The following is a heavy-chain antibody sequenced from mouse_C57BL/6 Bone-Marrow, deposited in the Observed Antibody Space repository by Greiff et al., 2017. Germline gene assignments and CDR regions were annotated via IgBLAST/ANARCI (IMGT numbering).Heavy chain of an antibody. V-gene: IGHV1-15*01. J-gene: IGHJ2*01. D-gene: IGHD2-5*01. Sequence: VQLQQSGAELVRPGASVTLSCTASGYTFTDYEMHWVKQTPVHGLEWIGAIDPETGGTAYNQKFTGKAILTADKSSSTAYMELRSLTSEDSAVYYCTRGYSNPDDWGQGTTLTVSS. CDR1: GYTFTDYE. CDR3: TRGYSNPDD. CDR2: IDPETGGT.